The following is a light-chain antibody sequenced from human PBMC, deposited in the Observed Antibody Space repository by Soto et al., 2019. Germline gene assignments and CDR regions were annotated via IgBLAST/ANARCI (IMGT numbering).Light chain of an antibody. CDR1: QSVSSN. CDR3: QQYNNWPPWT. CDR2: GAS. V-gene: IGKV3-15*01. Sequence: EIVMTQSPATLSVSPRERATLSCRASQSVSSNLAWYQQKPGQAPRLLIYGASTRATGIPARFSGSGSGTEFTLTISLQSEDFAVYYCQQYNNWPPWTFGQGTKVDIK. J-gene: IGKJ1*01.